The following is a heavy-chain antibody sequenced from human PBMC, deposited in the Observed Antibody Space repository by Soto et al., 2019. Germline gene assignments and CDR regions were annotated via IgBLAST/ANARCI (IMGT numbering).Heavy chain of an antibody. V-gene: IGHV2-5*01. J-gene: IGHJ4*02. CDR1: GFSLSTSGVG. Sequence: SGPTLVNPTQTLTLTCTFSGFSLSTSGVGVGWIRQPPGKALEWLALIYWNDDKRYSPSLKSRLTITKDTSKNQMVLTKTTMDPVDTATYYCAHSHEQWLVSYFDYWGQGTLVTVSS. CDR2: IYWNDDK. CDR3: AHSHEQWLVSYFDY. D-gene: IGHD6-19*01.